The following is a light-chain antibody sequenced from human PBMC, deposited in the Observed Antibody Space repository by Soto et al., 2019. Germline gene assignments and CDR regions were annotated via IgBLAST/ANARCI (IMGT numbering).Light chain of an antibody. CDR3: QQYGSSPLT. CDR1: QTVNSLY. J-gene: IGKJ4*01. Sequence: EIVLTQSPGTLSLSPGERVTLSCRASQTVNSLYLAWYQQKPSQAPRLVIYATSNRATGIPDRFSVSGSGTDFTLTISRLEPEDFAVYYCQQYGSSPLTFGGGTKVEIK. V-gene: IGKV3-20*01. CDR2: ATS.